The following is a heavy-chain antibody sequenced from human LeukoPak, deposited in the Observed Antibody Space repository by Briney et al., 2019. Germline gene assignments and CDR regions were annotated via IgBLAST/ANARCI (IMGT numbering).Heavy chain of an antibody. CDR2: ISWNSDRI. CDR1: GFTFDDYA. Sequence: GGSLRLSCAASGFTFDDYAMHWVRQAPGKGLEWVSSISWNSDRIDYADSVKGRFTISRDNSKNTLYLQMNSLRAEDTAVYYCAKGGWELRENDAFDIWGQGTMVTVSS. J-gene: IGHJ3*02. V-gene: IGHV3-9*01. D-gene: IGHD1-26*01. CDR3: AKGGWELRENDAFDI.